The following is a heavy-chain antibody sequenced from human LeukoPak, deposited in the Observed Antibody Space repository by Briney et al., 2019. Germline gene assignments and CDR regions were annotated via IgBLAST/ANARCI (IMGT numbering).Heavy chain of an antibody. CDR1: GYTFTGYY. Sequence: ASVKVSCKASGYTFTGYYMHWVRQAPGQGLEWMGWINPNSGGTNYAQKFQGRVTMTRDTSISTAYMELSRLRSDDTAVYYCTRVPDYYYYCMDVWGQGTTVTVSS. D-gene: IGHD1-1*01. CDR2: INPNSGGT. J-gene: IGHJ6*02. V-gene: IGHV1-2*02. CDR3: TRVPDYYYYCMDV.